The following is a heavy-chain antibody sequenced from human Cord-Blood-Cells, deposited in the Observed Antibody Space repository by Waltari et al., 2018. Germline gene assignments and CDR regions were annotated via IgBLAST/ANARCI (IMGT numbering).Heavy chain of an antibody. CDR1: GGSISSSSYY. J-gene: IGHJ4*02. CDR3: ARRSIAAAGTDY. V-gene: IGHV4-39*01. Sequence: QLQLQESGPGLVKPSENLSLPCTVSGGSISSSSYYWGWIRQPPGKGLAWIGSIYYSGSTYYSPSLKSRATISVDTSKNQFSLKLSSVTAADTAVYYCARRSIAAAGTDYWGQGTLVTVSS. CDR2: IYYSGST. D-gene: IGHD6-13*01.